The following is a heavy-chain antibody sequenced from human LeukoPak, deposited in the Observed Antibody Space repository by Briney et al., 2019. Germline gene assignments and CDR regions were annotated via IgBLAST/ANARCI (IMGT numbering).Heavy chain of an antibody. Sequence: PGGSLRLSCAASGFTFSSYAMSWVRQAPGKGLEWVSAISGSGGSTYHADSVKGRFTISRDNSKNTLYLQMNSLRAEDTAVYYCAKYSSSWYVSYFDYWGQGTLVTVSS. CDR1: GFTFSSYA. V-gene: IGHV3-23*01. D-gene: IGHD6-13*01. CDR3: AKYSSSWYVSYFDY. CDR2: ISGSGGST. J-gene: IGHJ4*02.